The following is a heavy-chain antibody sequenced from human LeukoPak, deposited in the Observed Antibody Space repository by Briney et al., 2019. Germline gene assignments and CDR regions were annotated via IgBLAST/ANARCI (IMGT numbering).Heavy chain of an antibody. V-gene: IGHV1-18*01. CDR3: ARDHPGYSSGWFDP. J-gene: IGHJ5*02. CDR2: ISAYNGNT. Sequence: GASVKVSCKASGYTFTSYGISWVRQAPGQGLEWMGWISAYNGNTNYAQKLQGRVTMTTDTSTSTAYMELRSLRSDDTAVYYCARDHPGYSSGWFDPWGQGTLVTVSS. D-gene: IGHD6-25*01. CDR1: GYTFTSYG.